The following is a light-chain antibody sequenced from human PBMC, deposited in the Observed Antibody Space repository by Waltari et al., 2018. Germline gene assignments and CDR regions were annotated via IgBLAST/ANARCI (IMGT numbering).Light chain of an antibody. Sequence: QSALTQPASVSGSPGQSITISCTGTSSDAGGYNYVSWYQQHPGKSPKRMIYDGSNRPSGVSNRFSGSKSGNTASLTISGLQAEDEADYYCSSYTSSFIYVFGTGTKVTVL. CDR3: SSYTSSFIYV. J-gene: IGLJ1*01. V-gene: IGLV2-14*03. CDR1: SSDAGGYNY. CDR2: DGS.